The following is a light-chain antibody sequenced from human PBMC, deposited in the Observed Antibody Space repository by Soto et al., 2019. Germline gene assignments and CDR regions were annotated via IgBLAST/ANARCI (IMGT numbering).Light chain of an antibody. CDR2: GAS. CDR3: QQSLSTLLT. CDR1: QSVSDN. V-gene: IGKV3D-15*01. Sequence: EIVLTQSPATLSVSPGERATLSCRASQSVSDNLAWYQQKPGQAPRLLIYGASTRPTGIPARFSGRGSGTDFTLTISSLQPEDVATYYCQQSLSTLLTFGGGTKVDI. J-gene: IGKJ4*01.